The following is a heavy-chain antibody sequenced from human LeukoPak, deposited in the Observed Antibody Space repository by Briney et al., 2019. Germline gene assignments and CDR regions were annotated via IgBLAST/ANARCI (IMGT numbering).Heavy chain of an antibody. CDR2: IYYSGST. Sequence: SETLSLTCTVSGGSISSDYWSWIRQPPGKGLEWIGYIYYSGSTSYNPSLKSRATISVDTSKKQFSLKLSSVTAADTAVYYCARRSMVRTVGYYYGMDVWGQGTTATVSS. CDR1: GGSISSDY. V-gene: IGHV4-59*08. D-gene: IGHD4/OR15-4a*01. J-gene: IGHJ6*02. CDR3: ARRSMVRTVGYYYGMDV.